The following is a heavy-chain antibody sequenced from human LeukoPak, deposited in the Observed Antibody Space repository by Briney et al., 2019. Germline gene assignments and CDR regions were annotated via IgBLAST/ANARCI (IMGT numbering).Heavy chain of an antibody. D-gene: IGHD3-22*01. CDR1: GFTSSSYA. V-gene: IGHV3-23*01. Sequence: GGSLRLSCAASGFTSSSYAMSWVRQAPGKGLEWVSAISGSGGSTYYADSVKGRFTISRDNSKNTLYLQMNSLRAEDTAVYYCARDTYYYNSSAFYHYYYGMDVWGQGTTVTVSS. CDR2: ISGSGGST. J-gene: IGHJ6*02. CDR3: ARDTYYYNSSAFYHYYYGMDV.